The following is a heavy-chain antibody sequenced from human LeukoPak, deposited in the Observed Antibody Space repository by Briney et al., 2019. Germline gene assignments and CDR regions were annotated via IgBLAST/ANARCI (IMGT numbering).Heavy chain of an antibody. J-gene: IGHJ4*02. CDR3: AKSLAAAGNY. V-gene: IGHV3-30*02. CDR2: IRYDGSNK. CDR1: GFIFSSYG. Sequence: GGSLTLSCAASGFIFSSYGMHWVRQAPGKGLEGVAFIRYDGSNKYYAASVKGRFTISRENSKNTLYLQMNSLRAEDTAVYYCAKSLAAAGNYWGQGTLVTVSS. D-gene: IGHD6-13*01.